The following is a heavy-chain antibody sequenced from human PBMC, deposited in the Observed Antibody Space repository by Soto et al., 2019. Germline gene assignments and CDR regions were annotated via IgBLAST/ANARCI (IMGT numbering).Heavy chain of an antibody. V-gene: IGHV3-9*01. J-gene: IGHJ6*02. CDR2: ISWNSGSI. CDR3: AKDNAAEYYYGMDV. Sequence: GGSLRLSCAASGFTFDDYAMHWVRQAPGKGLEWVSGISWNSGSIGYADSVKGRFTISRDNAKNSLYLQMNSLRAEDTALYYCAKDNAAEYYYGMDVWGQGXTVTVYS. D-gene: IGHD6-25*01. CDR1: GFTFDDYA.